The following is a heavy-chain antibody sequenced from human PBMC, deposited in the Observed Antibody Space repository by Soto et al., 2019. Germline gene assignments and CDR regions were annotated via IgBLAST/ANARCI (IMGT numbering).Heavy chain of an antibody. V-gene: IGHV3-23*01. CDR3: AKGAIAARAGKWFNP. J-gene: IGHJ5*02. D-gene: IGHD6-6*01. CDR2: ISGSGART. Sequence: EVQVLESGGGLVQPGGSLRLSCTASGFTFTTYSMSWVRQAPVKGLEWVSGISGSGARTYYADSVKGRFTISRDNSGNTVHLQMSSLRAEDTATYYCAKGAIAARAGKWFNPWGQGTLVTVSS. CDR1: GFTFTTYS.